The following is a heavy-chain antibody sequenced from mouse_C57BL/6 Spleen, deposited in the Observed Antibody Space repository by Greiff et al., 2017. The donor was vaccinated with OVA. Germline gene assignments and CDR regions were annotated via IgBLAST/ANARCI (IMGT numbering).Heavy chain of an antibody. Sequence: QVQLQQPGAELVRPGSSVKLSCKASGYTFTSYWMDWVKQRPGQGLEWIGNIYPSDSETHYNQKFKDKATLTVDKSSSTAYMQLSSLTAEDSAVYYCARGGTGVSMDYWGQGTSVTVSS. J-gene: IGHJ4*01. CDR1: GYTFTSYW. CDR2: IYPSDSET. V-gene: IGHV1-61*01. CDR3: ARGGTGVSMDY.